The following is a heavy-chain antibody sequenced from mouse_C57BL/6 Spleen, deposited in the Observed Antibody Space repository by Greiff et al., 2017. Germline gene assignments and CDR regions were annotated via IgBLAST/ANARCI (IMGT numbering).Heavy chain of an antibody. CDR2: IYPRSGNT. Sequence: VQVVESGAELARPGASVKLSCKASGYTFTSYGISWVKQRTGQGLEWIGEIYPRSGNTYYNEKFKGKATLTADKSSSTAYMELRSLPSEHSAVFFCARDCYGSGPDWYFDVWGTGTTVTVSS. CDR3: ARDCYGSGPDWYFDV. J-gene: IGHJ1*03. D-gene: IGHD1-1*01. V-gene: IGHV1-81*01. CDR1: GYTFTSYG.